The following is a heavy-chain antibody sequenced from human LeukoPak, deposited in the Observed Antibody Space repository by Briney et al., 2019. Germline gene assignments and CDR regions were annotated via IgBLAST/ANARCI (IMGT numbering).Heavy chain of an antibody. V-gene: IGHV3-23*01. CDR1: GFTFSSHS. J-gene: IGHJ6*03. Sequence: PGGSLRLSCAASGFTFSSHSMSWVRQAPGKGLEWVSAISGSGGSTYYADSVKGRFTISRDNSKNTLYLQMNSLRAEDTAVYYCAKDSMGYNWNSRFNGLYIYYMDVWGKGTTVTVSS. D-gene: IGHD1-7*01. CDR2: ISGSGGST. CDR3: AKDSMGYNWNSRFNGLYIYYMDV.